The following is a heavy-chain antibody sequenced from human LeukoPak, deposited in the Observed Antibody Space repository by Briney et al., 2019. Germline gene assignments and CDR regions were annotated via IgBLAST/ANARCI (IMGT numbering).Heavy chain of an antibody. V-gene: IGHV3-30-3*01. Sequence: PGRSLRLSCAASGFTFNTYAMHWVRQAPGKGLDWVAVTSFDGGNQYYADSVKGRFTISRDNSRNTLYLQVNSLRPEDTAVYYCARDRHTYDSSPYLGYWGQGTLVTVSS. J-gene: IGHJ4*02. CDR2: TSFDGGNQ. CDR1: GFTFNTYA. CDR3: ARDRHTYDSSPYLGY. D-gene: IGHD3-22*01.